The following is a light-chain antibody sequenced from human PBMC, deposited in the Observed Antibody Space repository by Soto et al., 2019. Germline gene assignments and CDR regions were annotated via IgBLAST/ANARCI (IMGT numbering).Light chain of an antibody. CDR3: SSYTTSSTWV. Sequence: QSALTQPASVSGSPGQSIPISCIGTSSDVGGYNYVSWYQQHPGKAPKLMIYEVSNRPSGVSNRFSGSKSGNTASLTISGLQAEDEADYYCSSYTTSSTWVFGGGTKLTVL. J-gene: IGLJ3*02. V-gene: IGLV2-14*01. CDR2: EVS. CDR1: SSDVGGYNY.